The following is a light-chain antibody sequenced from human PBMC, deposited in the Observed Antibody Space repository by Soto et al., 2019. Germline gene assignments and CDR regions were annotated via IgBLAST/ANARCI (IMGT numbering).Light chain of an antibody. CDR2: ATS. J-gene: IGKJ1*01. Sequence: EIVMTQSPATLSVSPGERATLSCRASQSISTNLAWYQQKPGQAPRLLIYATSTRATDIPGRFSGSGSGTAFTLTISGLQSADIEVYYCQQYTYWPRTFGQGT. CDR1: QSISTN. CDR3: QQYTYWPRT. V-gene: IGKV3-15*01.